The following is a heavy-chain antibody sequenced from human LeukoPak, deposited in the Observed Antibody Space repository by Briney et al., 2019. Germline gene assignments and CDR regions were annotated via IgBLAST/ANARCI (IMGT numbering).Heavy chain of an antibody. Sequence: GGSLRLSCAPSGFTFCSYGMHCVRQAPGKGVERGAFIWYDGINKYTADSVKGRFTISRDNSKTTLYLQMNSLRAEDTAVYYCAKEGPRRYDSSGYSYYYYMDVWGKGTTVTVSS. CDR3: AKEGPRRYDSSGYSYYYYMDV. CDR1: GFTFCSYG. V-gene: IGHV3-30*02. J-gene: IGHJ6*03. D-gene: IGHD3-22*01. CDR2: IWYDGINK.